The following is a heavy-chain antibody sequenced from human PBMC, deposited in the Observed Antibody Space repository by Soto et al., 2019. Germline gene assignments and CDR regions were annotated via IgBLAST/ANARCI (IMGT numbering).Heavy chain of an antibody. V-gene: IGHV1-18*01. CDR3: ARDRVLRARIAARNDAFDI. CDR2: ISAYNGNT. D-gene: IGHD6-6*01. Sequence: ASVKVSCKASGYTFTSYGISWVRQAPGQGLEWMGWISAYNGNTNYAQKLQGRVTMTTDTSTSTAYMELRSLRSDDTAVYYCARDRVLRARIAARNDAFDIWGQGTMVTVSS. CDR1: GYTFTSYG. J-gene: IGHJ3*02.